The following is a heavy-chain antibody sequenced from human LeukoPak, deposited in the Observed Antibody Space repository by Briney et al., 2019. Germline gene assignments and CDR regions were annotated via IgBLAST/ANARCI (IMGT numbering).Heavy chain of an antibody. V-gene: IGHV4-34*01. CDR2: INHSGST. CDR3: AVVDTAMAKGFDY. J-gene: IGHJ4*02. CDR1: GGSFSGYY. D-gene: IGHD5-18*01. Sequence: KPSETLSLTCAVYGGSFSGYYWSWIRQPPGKGLEWIGEINHSGSTNYNPSLKSRVTISVDTSKNQFSLKLSSVTAADTAVYYCAVVDTAMAKGFDYWGQGTLVTVSS.